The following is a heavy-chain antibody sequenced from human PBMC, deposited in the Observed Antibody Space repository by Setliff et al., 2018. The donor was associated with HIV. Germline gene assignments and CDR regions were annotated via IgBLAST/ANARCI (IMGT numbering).Heavy chain of an antibody. Sequence: GASVKVSCKASGYTFTSYYMHWVRQAPGQGLEWMGIINPSGGSTSYAQKFQGRVTMTRDTSTSTVYMELSSLRSEDTAVYYCARESPDSSGYYRAFDIWGKGTMVTVSS. CDR3: ARESPDSSGYYRAFDI. D-gene: IGHD3-22*01. CDR2: INPSGGST. V-gene: IGHV1-46*01. CDR1: GYTFTSYY. J-gene: IGHJ3*02.